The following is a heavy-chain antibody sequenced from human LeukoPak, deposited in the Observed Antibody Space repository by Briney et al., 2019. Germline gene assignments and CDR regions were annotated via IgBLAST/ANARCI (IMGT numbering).Heavy chain of an antibody. D-gene: IGHD1-26*01. CDR3: AKDVAAGTTNRYFDY. CDR2: ISYDGNNK. V-gene: IGHV3-30*18. J-gene: IGHJ4*02. Sequence: PGGSLSLSCAASGFTFSSYGMHWVRQAPGKGLEWVAVISYDGNNKIYAGSVKGRFTISRDSSKNMLFLQMDSLRAEDTAVYYCAKDVAAGTTNRYFDYWGQGTLVTVSS. CDR1: GFTFSSYG.